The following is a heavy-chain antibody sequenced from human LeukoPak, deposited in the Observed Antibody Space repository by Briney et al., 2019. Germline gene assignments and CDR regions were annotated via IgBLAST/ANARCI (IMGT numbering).Heavy chain of an antibody. V-gene: IGHV3-30*04. J-gene: IGHJ4*02. D-gene: IGHD3-22*01. Sequence: PGGSLRLSCAASGFTFSSYAMHWVRQAPGKGLEWVAVISYDGSNKYYADSVKGRFTISRDNSKNTLYLQMNSLRAEDTAAYYCARDSAYYYDSSGFYWGQGTLVTVSS. CDR2: ISYDGSNK. CDR1: GFTFSSYA. CDR3: ARDSAYYYDSSGFY.